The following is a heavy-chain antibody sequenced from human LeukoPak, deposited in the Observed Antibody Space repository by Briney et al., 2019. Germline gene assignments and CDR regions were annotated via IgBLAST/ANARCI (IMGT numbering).Heavy chain of an antibody. J-gene: IGHJ4*02. CDR2: ISWNSGVI. Sequence: GGSLRLSCAASGFTFDDYAMRWVRQAPGKGLEWVSGISWNSGVIGYADSVKGRFTISRDNSKNTLYLQMNSLRAEDTAVYYCARGDCSGGSCYLSLTAIDYWGQGTLVTVSS. V-gene: IGHV3-9*01. CDR1: GFTFDDYA. CDR3: ARGDCSGGSCYLSLTAIDY. D-gene: IGHD2-15*01.